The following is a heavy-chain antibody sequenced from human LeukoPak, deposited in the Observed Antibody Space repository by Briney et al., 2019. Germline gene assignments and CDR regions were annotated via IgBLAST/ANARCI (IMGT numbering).Heavy chain of an antibody. CDR3: ARGLSIAPVAFDI. CDR1: GGTFSSYA. J-gene: IGHJ3*02. D-gene: IGHD6-6*01. Sequence: SVKVSXKASGGTFSSYAISWVRQAPGQGLEWMGGIIPIFGTANYAQKFQGRVTITADESTSTAYMELSSLRSEDTAVYYCARGLSIAPVAFDIWGQGTMVTVSS. CDR2: IIPIFGTA. V-gene: IGHV1-69*01.